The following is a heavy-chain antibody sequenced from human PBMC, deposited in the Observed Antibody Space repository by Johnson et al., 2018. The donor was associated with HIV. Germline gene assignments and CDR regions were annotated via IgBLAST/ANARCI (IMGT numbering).Heavy chain of an antibody. D-gene: IGHD3-10*01. CDR1: GFTFSSYA. J-gene: IGHJ3*02. Sequence: VQLVESGGGVVQPGRSLRLSCAASGFTFSSYAMHWVRQAPGKGLEWVAVISYDGSNKYYADSVKGRFTISRDNSKNTLYLQMNSLRTEDTAVYFCARPGVVVLPAGAFDIWGQGTMVTVSS. CDR2: ISYDGSNK. V-gene: IGHV3-30*04. CDR3: ARPGVVVLPAGAFDI.